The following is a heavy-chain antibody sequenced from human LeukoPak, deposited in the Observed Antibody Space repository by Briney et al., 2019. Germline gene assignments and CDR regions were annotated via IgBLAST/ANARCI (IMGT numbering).Heavy chain of an antibody. J-gene: IGHJ5*02. CDR2: IFYSGST. CDR3: ARGTGARSSGFDP. Sequence: SETLSLTCTVSGGSINSYYWSWIRQPPGKGLEWIGYIFYSGSTNYNPSLKSRVTISIDTSKNQFSLKLNSVTAADTAVYYCARGTGARSSGFDPWGQGTLVTVSS. D-gene: IGHD7-27*01. V-gene: IGHV4-59*01. CDR1: GGSINSYY.